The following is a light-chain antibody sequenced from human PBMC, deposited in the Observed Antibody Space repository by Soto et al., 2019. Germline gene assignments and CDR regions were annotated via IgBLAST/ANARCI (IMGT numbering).Light chain of an antibody. J-gene: IGKJ4*01. CDR3: QQYDNLLT. CDR2: DAS. Sequence: DIQMTQSPSSLSASVGDRVTITCQASQDISNYLNRYQQKTGKAPKLLIYDASNLETGVQSRFSGSGSGTDFTFTISSLQPEDIATYYCQQYDNLLTFGGGTKVEIK. CDR1: QDISNY. V-gene: IGKV1-33*01.